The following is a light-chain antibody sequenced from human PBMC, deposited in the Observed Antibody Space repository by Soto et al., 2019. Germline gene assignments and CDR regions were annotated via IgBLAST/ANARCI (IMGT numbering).Light chain of an antibody. V-gene: IGKV3-15*01. CDR2: GSS. J-gene: IGKJ1*01. Sequence: EIVMTQSPATLSVSPGEGATLSCRASQSVSSKLAWYQQKPGQAPRVLIYGSSTRATGIPARFSGSGSGTEFTLTISSLQSEDFAVYYCQHYNDWPPTWTFGQGTRVEIK. CDR3: QHYNDWPPTWT. CDR1: QSVSSK.